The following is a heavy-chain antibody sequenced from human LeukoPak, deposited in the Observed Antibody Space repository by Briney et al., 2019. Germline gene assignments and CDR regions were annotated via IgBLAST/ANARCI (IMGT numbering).Heavy chain of an antibody. CDR3: AINAGQWLVPYDY. Sequence: GGSLRLSCAASGFTFSSHAVTWVRQAPGKGLEWVSTISTSGAGTYYADSVRGRFTISRGNSKNTLFLQMNSLRAEDTAVYYCAINAGQWLVPYDYWGQGALVTVSS. J-gene: IGHJ4*02. D-gene: IGHD6-19*01. V-gene: IGHV3-23*01. CDR2: ISTSGAGT. CDR1: GFTFSSHA.